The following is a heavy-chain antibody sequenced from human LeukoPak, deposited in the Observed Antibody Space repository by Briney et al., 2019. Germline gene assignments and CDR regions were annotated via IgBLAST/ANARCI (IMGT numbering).Heavy chain of an antibody. CDR2: ISSSSSYI. CDR1: GFTFSSYS. CDR3: ARGDGATPPDAFDI. J-gene: IGHJ3*02. D-gene: IGHD3-10*01. V-gene: IGHV3-21*01. Sequence: GGSLRLSCAASGFTFSSYSMNWVRQAPGKGLQWVSSISSSSSYIYYADSAKGRFTISRDNAKNSLYLQMNSLRGEDTAVYYCARGDGATPPDAFDIWGQGTMVTVSS.